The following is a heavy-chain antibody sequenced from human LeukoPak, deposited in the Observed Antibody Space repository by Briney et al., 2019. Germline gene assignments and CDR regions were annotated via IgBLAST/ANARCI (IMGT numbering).Heavy chain of an antibody. J-gene: IGHJ6*03. D-gene: IGHD5-18*01. CDR1: GYTFTGYY. CDR3: ARAGARGYSYGDYYYYYMDV. Sequence: ASVKVSCKASGYTFTGYYMHWVRQAPGQGLQWMGWINPNSGGTNYAQKFQGRVTMTRDTSISTAYMELSRLRSDDTAVYYCARAGARGYSYGDYYYYYMDVWGKGTTVTVSS. CDR2: INPNSGGT. V-gene: IGHV1-2*02.